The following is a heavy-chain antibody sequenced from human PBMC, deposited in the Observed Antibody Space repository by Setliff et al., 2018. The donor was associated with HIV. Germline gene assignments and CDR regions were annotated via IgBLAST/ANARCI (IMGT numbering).Heavy chain of an antibody. V-gene: IGHV1-18*04. Sequence: ASVKVSCKAPGYTFNSYTISWLRQAPGQGLEWMGWISPYNGNTDYAQEMQGRLTMTTDTSTSTAYMDLESLTSDDTAVYYCARAPPPLRYFDWEPLDAFDIWGQGTMVTVSS. CDR2: ISPYNGNT. D-gene: IGHD3-9*01. J-gene: IGHJ3*02. CDR1: GYTFNSYT. CDR3: ARAPPPLRYFDWEPLDAFDI.